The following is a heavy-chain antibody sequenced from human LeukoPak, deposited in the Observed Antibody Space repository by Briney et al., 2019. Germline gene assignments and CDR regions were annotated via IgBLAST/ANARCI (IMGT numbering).Heavy chain of an antibody. D-gene: IGHD3-9*01. V-gene: IGHV1-24*01. CDR2: FDPEDGET. CDR1: GYTLTELS. Sequence: GASVKVSCKVSGYTLTELSMHWVRQAPGKGLEWMGGFDPEDGETIYAQKFQGRVTMTEDTSTDTAYMELSSLRSEDTAVYYCATPSPYYDILTGYYSSRPYYGMDVWGQGTTVTVSS. J-gene: IGHJ6*02. CDR3: ATPSPYYDILTGYYSSRPYYGMDV.